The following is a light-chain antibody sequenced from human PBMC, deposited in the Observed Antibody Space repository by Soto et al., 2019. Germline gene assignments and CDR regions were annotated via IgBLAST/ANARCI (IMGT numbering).Light chain of an antibody. CDR1: QPISDY. CDR3: QQHYNTPRT. CDR2: TTA. J-gene: IGKJ1*01. Sequence: DSEMTQSPSSLSAAVGDRVTITFRTIQPISDYLNWYQQKPGKAPTLLIYTTANLQSGVPSRFSGSGSETHFTLTISSLQHDDFATYYCQQHYNTPRTFGQGTNVEIK. V-gene: IGKV1-39*01.